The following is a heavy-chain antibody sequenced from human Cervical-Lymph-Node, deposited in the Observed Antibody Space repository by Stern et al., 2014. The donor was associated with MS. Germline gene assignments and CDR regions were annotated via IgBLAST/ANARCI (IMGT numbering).Heavy chain of an antibody. CDR3: ARSLGYGDFIFDY. J-gene: IGHJ4*02. Sequence: EVQLVESGGSLVQPGGSLRLSCVASGFTFRNSDLHWVRQTTGKGLEWVSSIGITGDTYYRGSVKGRFTISRENAKNSLYLQMNSLRAEDTAVYYCARSLGYGDFIFDYWGQGTPVTVSS. CDR2: IGITGDT. V-gene: IGHV3-13*01. D-gene: IGHD4-17*01. CDR1: GFTFRNSD.